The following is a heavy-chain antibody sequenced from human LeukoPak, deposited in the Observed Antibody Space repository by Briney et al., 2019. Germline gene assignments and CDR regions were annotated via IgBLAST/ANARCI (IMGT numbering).Heavy chain of an antibody. CDR2: IYYSGRT. J-gene: IGHJ4*02. V-gene: IGHV4-59*01. Sequence: SETLSLTCTVSGGSLSSYYWSWIRQPPGKGLEWMGYIYYSGRTNYNPSLKSRVTISVDTSKTQFSLKLSSVTAADTAVYYCAREGDGSGSYYGGFDYWGQGTLVTVSS. CDR3: AREGDGSGSYYGGFDY. D-gene: IGHD3-10*01. CDR1: GGSLSSYY.